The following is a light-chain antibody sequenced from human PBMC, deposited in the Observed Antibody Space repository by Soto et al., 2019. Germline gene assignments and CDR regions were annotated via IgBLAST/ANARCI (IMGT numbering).Light chain of an antibody. CDR2: EVS. V-gene: IGLV2-14*01. J-gene: IGLJ3*02. CDR1: RSDVGGYNY. Sequence: QSALTQPASVSGSPGQSITISCTGSRSDVGGYNYVSWYQQHPGKAPKLMICEVSNRPSGISNRFSGSKSGNTASLTISGLQAEDEADYYCSSYTSSSTLNRVFGGGTKLTVL. CDR3: SSYTSSSTLNRV.